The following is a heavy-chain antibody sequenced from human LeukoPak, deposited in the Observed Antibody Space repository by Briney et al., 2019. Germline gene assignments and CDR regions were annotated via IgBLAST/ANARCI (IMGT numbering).Heavy chain of an antibody. CDR3: ARYLSSLDAFDI. CDR1: GGSISTYY. V-gene: IGHV4-59*01. CDR2: IYYSGST. D-gene: IGHD2/OR15-2a*01. J-gene: IGHJ3*02. Sequence: KTSETLSLTCTVPGGSISTYYWSWIRQPPGKGLEWIGYIYYSGSTNYNPSLKSRVTMSVDTSKNQFSLKLTSVTAADTAVYYCARYLSSLDAFDIWGLGRMVTVSS.